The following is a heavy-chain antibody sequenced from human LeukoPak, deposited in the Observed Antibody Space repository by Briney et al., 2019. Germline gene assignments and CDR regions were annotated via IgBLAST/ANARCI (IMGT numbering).Heavy chain of an antibody. CDR3: ARPAPGYYDSSGYYPPGAFDI. J-gene: IGHJ3*02. CDR2: INQYESEK. V-gene: IGHV3-7*03. CDR1: GFTFSSYW. D-gene: IGHD3-22*01. Sequence: GGSLRLSCAASGFTFSSYWMSWVRQAPGKGLEWVANINQYESEKYYVDSVKGRFTISRDNAKSSLYLQMNSLRAEDTAVYYCARPAPGYYDSSGYYPPGAFDIWGQGTMVTVSS.